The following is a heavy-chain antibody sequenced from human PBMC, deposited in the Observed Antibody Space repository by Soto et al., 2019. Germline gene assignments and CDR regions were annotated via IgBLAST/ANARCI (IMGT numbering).Heavy chain of an antibody. J-gene: IGHJ4*02. CDR1: GYTFTSYG. V-gene: IGHV1-18*01. Sequence: QVQLVQSGAEVKKPGASVKVSCKTSGYTFTSYGISWVRQAPGQGLEWMGWISAYNGNTNYAQKLQGRVTMTTDTSTSTAYMELRSLRSDDTAVYYCARERYYDSSGYEPFDYWGQGTLVTVSS. CDR2: ISAYNGNT. D-gene: IGHD3-22*01. CDR3: ARERYYDSSGYEPFDY.